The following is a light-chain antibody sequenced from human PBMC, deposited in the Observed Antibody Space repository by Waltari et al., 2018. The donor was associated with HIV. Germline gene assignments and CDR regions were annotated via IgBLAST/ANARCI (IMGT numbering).Light chain of an antibody. Sequence: QSALTQPASVSGFPGQSINISCTGFTTDSRFKHHVSWHQQYAGHIPRLLIFAVNTRPSGISDGFSGSRSGNPAFLTFSGLQSGDGGNYNWASNGLDYTLIFGGGTKLTVL. CDR2: AVN. V-gene: IGLV2-14*03. CDR3: ASNGLDYTLI. J-gene: IGLJ2*01. CDR1: TTDSRFKHH.